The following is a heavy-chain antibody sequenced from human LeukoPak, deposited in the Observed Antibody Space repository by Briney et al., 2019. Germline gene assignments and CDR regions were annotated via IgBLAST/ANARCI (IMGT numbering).Heavy chain of an antibody. D-gene: IGHD3-16*01. CDR1: GFTFSSYA. V-gene: IGHV3-23*01. CDR2: ISGSGEST. CDR3: AKGGQGYFDY. Sequence: GGSLRLSCAASGFTFSSYAMSWVRQAPGKGLEWVSAISGSGESTYYTDSVKGRFTISRANSKNTLYLQMNSLRAEDTAVYYCAKGGQGYFDYWGQGTLVTVSS. J-gene: IGHJ4*02.